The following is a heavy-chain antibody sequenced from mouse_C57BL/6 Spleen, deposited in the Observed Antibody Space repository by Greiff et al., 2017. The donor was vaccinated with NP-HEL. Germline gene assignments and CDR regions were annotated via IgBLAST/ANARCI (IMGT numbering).Heavy chain of an antibody. CDR1: GYTFTSYW. CDR2: IYPSDSET. V-gene: IGHV1-61*01. CDR3: ASSDYGNYGGAMDY. J-gene: IGHJ4*01. Sequence: QVQLQQPGAELVRPGSSVKLSCKASGYTFTSYWMDWVKQRPGQGLEWIGNIYPSDSETHYNQKFKDKATLTVDKSSSTAYMQLSSLTSEDSAVYYCASSDYGNYGGAMDYWGQGTSVTVSS. D-gene: IGHD2-1*01.